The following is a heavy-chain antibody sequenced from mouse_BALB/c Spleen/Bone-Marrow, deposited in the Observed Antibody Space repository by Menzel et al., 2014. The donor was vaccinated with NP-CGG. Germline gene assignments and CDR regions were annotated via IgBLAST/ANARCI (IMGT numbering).Heavy chain of an antibody. D-gene: IGHD4-1*01. Sequence: VHLVESGAELVKPGASVKLSCKASGYTFTSYWMHWVKQRPGQGLEWIGEINPSNGRTNYNEKFKSKATLTVDKSSSTAYMQLSSLTSEDSAVYYCARWDSNGGYWGQGPTLTVSS. CDR2: INPSNGRT. CDR3: ARWDSNGGY. J-gene: IGHJ2*01. V-gene: IGHV1S81*02. CDR1: GYTFTSYW.